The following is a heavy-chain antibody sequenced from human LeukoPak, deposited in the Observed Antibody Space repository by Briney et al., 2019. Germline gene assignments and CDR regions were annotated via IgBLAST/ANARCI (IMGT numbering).Heavy chain of an antibody. D-gene: IGHD2-2*01. V-gene: IGHV3-74*01. Sequence: GGSLRLSCAASGNYWMHWVRQAPGKGLVWVSHINSDGSWTGYADSVKGRFTISKDNAKDTVYLQMNNLRAEDTAVYYCVSFYETYWGRGTLVTVSS. J-gene: IGHJ4*02. CDR3: VSFYETY. CDR1: GNYW. CDR2: INSDGSWT.